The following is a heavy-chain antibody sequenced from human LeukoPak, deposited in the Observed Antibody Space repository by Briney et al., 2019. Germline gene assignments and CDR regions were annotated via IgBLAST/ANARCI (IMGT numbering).Heavy chain of an antibody. CDR2: INHSGST. Sequence: SETLSLTCAVYGGSFSGYYWSWIRQPPGKGLEWIGEINHSGSTNYNPSLKSRVTISVDTSKNQFSLKLSSVTAADTAVYYCARGNGTHYFDYWGQEPWSPSPQ. CDR3: ARGNGTHYFDY. CDR1: GGSFSGYY. V-gene: IGHV4-34*01. J-gene: IGHJ4*01.